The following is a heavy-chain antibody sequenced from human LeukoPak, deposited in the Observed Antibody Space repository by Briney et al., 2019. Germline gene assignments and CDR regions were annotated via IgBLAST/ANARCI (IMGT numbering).Heavy chain of an antibody. CDR1: GFTFNNYW. Sequence: GGSHRLSCAASGFTFNNYWIHWVRQAPGKGLVWVSSTSTDGSTTFYGDSVKGRFTISRDSDKNTLDLQLNSLRVEDTAVYFCTRTGYRHGMDVWGQGTTVTVSS. CDR2: TSTDGSTT. J-gene: IGHJ6*02. V-gene: IGHV3-74*01. D-gene: IGHD3-16*02. CDR3: TRTGYRHGMDV.